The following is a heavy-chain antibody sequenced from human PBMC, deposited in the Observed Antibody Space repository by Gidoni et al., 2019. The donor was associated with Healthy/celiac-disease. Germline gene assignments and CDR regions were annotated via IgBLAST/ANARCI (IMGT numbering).Heavy chain of an antibody. J-gene: IGHJ4*02. CDR1: GFTLSSYA. Sequence: QVQLVESGGGVVQPGRSLRLSCAASGFTLSSYAMHWVRQAPGKGLEWVAVISYDGSNKYYADYVKGRFTISRDNSKNTLYLQMNSLRAEDTAVYYCAGTHDSSGYYYLGLGYWGQGTLVTVSS. CDR2: ISYDGSNK. D-gene: IGHD3-22*01. CDR3: AGTHDSSGYYYLGLGY. V-gene: IGHV3-30-3*01.